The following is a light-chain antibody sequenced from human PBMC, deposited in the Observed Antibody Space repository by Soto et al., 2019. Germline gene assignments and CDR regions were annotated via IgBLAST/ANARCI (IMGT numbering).Light chain of an antibody. CDR3: QQYYSTPYT. CDR1: QSVLYSSNNKSY. J-gene: IGKJ2*01. Sequence: DIVMTQSPDSLAVSLGERATINCKSSQSVLYSSNNKSYLAWYQQKPGQPPKLLIYWASTRESGVPDRFSGSGSGTDFTLTISSLQAEDVEVYYCQQYYSTPYTFGQGTKLEIK. V-gene: IGKV4-1*01. CDR2: WAS.